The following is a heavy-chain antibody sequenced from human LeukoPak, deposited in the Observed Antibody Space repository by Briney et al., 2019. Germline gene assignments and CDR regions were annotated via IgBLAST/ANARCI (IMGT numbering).Heavy chain of an antibody. V-gene: IGHV3-23*01. CDR2: ISGSGGST. Sequence: GGSPRLSCAASGFTFSSYAMSWVRQAPGKGLEWVSDISGSGGSTYYADSVKGRFTISRDNSKNTLYLQMNSLRAGDTAVYYCAKTPPKCSGGSCYEDYWGQGTLVTVSS. CDR1: GFTFSSYA. J-gene: IGHJ4*02. CDR3: AKTPPKCSGGSCYEDY. D-gene: IGHD2-15*01.